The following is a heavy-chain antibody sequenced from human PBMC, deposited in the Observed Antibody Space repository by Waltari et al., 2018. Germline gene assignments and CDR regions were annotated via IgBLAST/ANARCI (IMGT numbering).Heavy chain of an antibody. CDR3: ARGLGFYYYYYYMDV. V-gene: IGHV4-34*01. D-gene: IGHD3-10*01. J-gene: IGHJ6*03. CDR1: GGSFSGYY. CDR2: INHSGIT. Sequence: QVQLQQWGAGLLKPSETLSLTCAVYGGSFSGYYWSWIRQPPGKGLEWIGEINHSGITHYNPSLKSRVTISVDTSKNQFSLKLSSVTAADTAVYYCARGLGFYYYYYYMDVWGKGTTVTISS.